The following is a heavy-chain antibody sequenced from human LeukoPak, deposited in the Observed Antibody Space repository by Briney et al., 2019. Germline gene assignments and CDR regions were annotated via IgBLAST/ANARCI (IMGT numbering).Heavy chain of an antibody. CDR1: GYSISSGYY. Sequence: PSETLSLTCAVSGYSISSGYYWGWIRLPPGKGLEWIGSIHHTGSTYYNPSLKSRVTISADTSKNQFSLKLSSVTAADTAVYYCARGSRTFGVVVVVATAGDAFDIWGQGTMVTVSS. D-gene: IGHD2-15*01. J-gene: IGHJ3*02. CDR2: IHHTGST. V-gene: IGHV4-38-2*01. CDR3: ARGSRTFGVVVVVATAGDAFDI.